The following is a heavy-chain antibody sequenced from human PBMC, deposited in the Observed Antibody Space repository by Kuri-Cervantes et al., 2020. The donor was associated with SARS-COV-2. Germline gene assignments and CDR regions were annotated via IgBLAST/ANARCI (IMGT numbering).Heavy chain of an antibody. Sequence: ASVKVSCKASGYTFTSYAMHWVRQAPGQRLEWMGWINAGNGNTKYSQKFQGRVTITRDTSASTAYMELSSLRSEDTAVYYCVRGPSLPLYYFFDSWGQGALVTVSS. J-gene: IGHJ4*02. D-gene: IGHD2-2*02. CDR1: GYTFTSYA. CDR3: VRGPSLPLYYFFDS. V-gene: IGHV1-3*01. CDR2: INAGNGNT.